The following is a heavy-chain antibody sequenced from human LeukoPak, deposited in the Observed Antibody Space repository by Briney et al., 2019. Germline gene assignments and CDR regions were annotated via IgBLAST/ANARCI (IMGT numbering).Heavy chain of an antibody. CDR2: IIPILGIA. D-gene: IGHD2-2*01. CDR3: ARGCSSTSCYYYYGMDV. V-gene: IGHV1-69*04. Sequence: SVKVSFKASGGTFSSYAISWVRQAPGQGLEWMGRIIPILGIANYAQKFQGRVTITADKSTSTAYMELSSLRSEDTGVYYCARGCSSTSCYYYYGMDVWGQGTTVTVSS. J-gene: IGHJ6*02. CDR1: GGTFSSYA.